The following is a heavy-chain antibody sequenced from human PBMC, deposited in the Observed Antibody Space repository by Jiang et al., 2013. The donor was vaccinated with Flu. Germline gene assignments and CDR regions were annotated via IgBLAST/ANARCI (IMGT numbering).Heavy chain of an antibody. CDR3: ARNYYERGNWFAP. CDR1: YS. D-gene: IGHD3-22*01. CDR2: IYSSGRT. J-gene: IGHJ5*02. Sequence: YSWGWIRQPPEKGLDWIGTIYSSGRTYYNPSLKSRVTISADTSKNQFSLKLTSVTAADTAVYYCARNYYERGNWFAPWGQGTLVSVSS. V-gene: IGHV4-39*01.